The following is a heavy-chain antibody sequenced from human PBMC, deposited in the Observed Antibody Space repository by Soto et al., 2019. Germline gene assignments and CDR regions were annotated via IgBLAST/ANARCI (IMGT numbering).Heavy chain of an antibody. D-gene: IGHD6-13*01. J-gene: IGHJ5*02. CDR1: GFTFTSSA. Sequence: SGKVSCKASGFTFTSSAVQWVRQARGQRLEWIGWIVVGSGNTNYAQKFQERVTITRDMSTSTAYMELCSLRSEDTAVYYCAADTGYSSSWSSNWFDPWGQGTLVPVSS. V-gene: IGHV1-58*01. CDR3: AADTGYSSSWSSNWFDP. CDR2: IVVGSGNT.